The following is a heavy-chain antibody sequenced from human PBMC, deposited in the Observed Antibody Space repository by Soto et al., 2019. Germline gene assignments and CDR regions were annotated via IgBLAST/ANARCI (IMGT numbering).Heavy chain of an antibody. CDR2: ITDSGDTT. CDR1: GFTFRSYA. V-gene: IGHV3-23*01. CDR3: AKDDYGDPFDH. J-gene: IGHJ4*02. D-gene: IGHD4-17*01. Sequence: GSLRLSCAASGFTFRSYAMCWVRQAPGKGLEWVSSITDSGDTTFYTDSVKGRFTISRDNSKNTLYLQLNSLRAEDTAIYFCAKDDYGDPFDHWGQGTLVTVSS.